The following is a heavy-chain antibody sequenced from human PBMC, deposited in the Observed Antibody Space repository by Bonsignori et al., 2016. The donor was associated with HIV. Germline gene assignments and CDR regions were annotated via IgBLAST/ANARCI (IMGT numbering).Heavy chain of an antibody. V-gene: IGHV5-51*01. J-gene: IGHJ4*02. D-gene: IGHD1-1*01. Sequence: VRQMPGKGLEWMGIIYPGDSDTRYSPSFQGQVTISADKSISTAYLQWSSLKASDTAMYYCARHWRPSEAGTLGVYWGQGTLVTVSS. CDR3: ARHWRPSEAGTLGVY. CDR2: IYPGDSDT.